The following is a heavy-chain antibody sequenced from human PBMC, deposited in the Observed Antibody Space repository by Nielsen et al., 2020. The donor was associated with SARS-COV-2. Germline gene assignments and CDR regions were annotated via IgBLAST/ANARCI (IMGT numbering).Heavy chain of an antibody. CDR2: IYCSGST. J-gene: IGHJ6*02. V-gene: IGHV4-59*01. D-gene: IGHD3-3*01. CDR3: ARSKSYYDFWSGYYTDYYYGMDV. CDR1: GGSISSYY. Sequence: SETLSLTCTVSGGSISSYYWSWIRQPPGKGLEWIGYIYCSGSTNYNPSLKSRVTISVDTSKNQFSLKLSSVTAADTAVYYCARSKSYYDFWSGYYTDYYYGMDVWGQGTTVTVSS.